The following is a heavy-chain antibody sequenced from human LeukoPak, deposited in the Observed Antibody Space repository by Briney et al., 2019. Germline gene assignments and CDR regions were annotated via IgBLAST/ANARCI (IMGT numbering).Heavy chain of an antibody. V-gene: IGHV4-59*01. CDR3: ARGRKRRDSWFDP. CDR2: IYYSGST. D-gene: IGHD3-10*01. CDR1: GGSISSYY. Sequence: PSETLSLTCTVSGGSISSYYWSWIRQPPGKGLEWIGYIYYSGSTNYNPSLKSRVTISVDTSKNQFSLKLSSVTAADTAVYYCARGRKRRDSWFDPWGQGTLVTVSS. J-gene: IGHJ5*02.